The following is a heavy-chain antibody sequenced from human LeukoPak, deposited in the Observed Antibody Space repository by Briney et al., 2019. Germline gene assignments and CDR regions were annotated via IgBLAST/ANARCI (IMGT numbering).Heavy chain of an antibody. CDR2: ISGSGGST. CDR3: AKGAHITMIVVVPFDP. V-gene: IGHV3-23*01. Sequence: QPGGSLRLSCAASGFTVSSNYMSWVRQAPGKGLEWVSAISGSGGSTYYADSVKGRFTISRDNSKNTLYLQMNSLRAEDTAVYYCAKGAHITMIVVVPFDPWGQGTLVTVSS. D-gene: IGHD3-22*01. J-gene: IGHJ5*02. CDR1: GFTVSSNY.